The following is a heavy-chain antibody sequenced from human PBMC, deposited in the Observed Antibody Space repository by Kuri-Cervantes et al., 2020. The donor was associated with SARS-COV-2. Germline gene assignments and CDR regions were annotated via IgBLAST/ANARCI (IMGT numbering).Heavy chain of an antibody. J-gene: IGHJ4*02. CDR2: IAPNSGGT. D-gene: IGHD3-9*01. V-gene: IGHV1-2*02. CDR1: GVNLSSYA. CDR3: GLLRFFDWLSPFDF. Sequence: ASVKVSCKASGVNLSSYAIAWVRQAPGQGLEWMGWIAPNSGGTKYAQKFQGRVTMTRDTSSSSVYMELTRLRSDDTAVYFCGLLRFFDWLSPFDFWGQGTLVTVSS.